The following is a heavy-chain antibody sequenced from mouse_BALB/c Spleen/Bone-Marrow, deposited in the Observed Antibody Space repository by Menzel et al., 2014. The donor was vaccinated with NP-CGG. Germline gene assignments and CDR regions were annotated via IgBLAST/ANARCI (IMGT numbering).Heavy chain of an antibody. CDR2: INPYSGDT. Sequence: EVQLQQSGPELVKPGASGKISCKASGYSFTGYFMNWVMQSHGKSLEWIGRINPYSGDTFYNQEFKGKATLTVDKSSSTAHMERRSLASEDSAVYYCARDYYDYYFDYWGQGTTLTVSS. J-gene: IGHJ2*01. CDR1: GYSFTGYF. V-gene: IGHV1-20*02. D-gene: IGHD2-4*01. CDR3: ARDYYDYYFDY.